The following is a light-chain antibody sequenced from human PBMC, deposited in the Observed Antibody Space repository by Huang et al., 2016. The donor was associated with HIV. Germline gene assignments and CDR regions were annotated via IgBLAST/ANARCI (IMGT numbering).Light chain of an antibody. V-gene: IGKV3-20*01. CDR3: HHYGATQWA. Sequence: ELVLTQSPGTLSSSPGGAAVISCRASQSLYKGFLAWYRQKPGQAPELLIFDASKRPPDIPGRFGGRGAGTDFSLTINGLDPEDFAFYFCHHYGATQWAFGRGTRVEMK. CDR1: QSLYKGF. J-gene: IGKJ1*01. CDR2: DAS.